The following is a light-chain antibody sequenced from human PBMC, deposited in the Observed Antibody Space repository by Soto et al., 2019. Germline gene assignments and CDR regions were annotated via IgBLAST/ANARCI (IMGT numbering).Light chain of an antibody. CDR1: GSDVWNYNL. V-gene: IGLV2-23*01. Sequence: QSVLTQPASVSGSPGQSITISCTETGSDVWNYNLVSWYQEHPGKAPKLMIYEGTERPSGVSNRFSGAKSVNTASLTISGLQAEDEDDSYCCSYAGSSTWVFGGGTKLTV. J-gene: IGLJ3*02. CDR2: EGT. CDR3: CSYAGSSTWV.